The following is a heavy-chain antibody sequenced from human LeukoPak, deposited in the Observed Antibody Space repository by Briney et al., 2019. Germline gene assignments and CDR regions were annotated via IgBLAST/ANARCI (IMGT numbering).Heavy chain of an antibody. D-gene: IGHD3-3*01. CDR3: ARENTIFGVVINY. Sequence: GGYLRLSCAASGFTCSSYWMSWVRQAPGKGPVWVANIKQDGSEKYYVDSVKGRFTISRDNAKNSLYLQMNSLRAEDTAVYYCARENTIFGVVINYWGQGTLVTVSS. J-gene: IGHJ4*02. CDR1: GFTCSSYW. V-gene: IGHV3-7*01. CDR2: IKQDGSEK.